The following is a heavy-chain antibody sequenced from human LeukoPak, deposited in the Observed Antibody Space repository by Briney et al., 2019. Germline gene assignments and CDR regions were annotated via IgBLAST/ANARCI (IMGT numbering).Heavy chain of an antibody. J-gene: IGHJ6*04. Sequence: APVKPCCKASGGTFSSYAISWVRQAPGQGLEWMGGIIPIFGTANYAQEFQGKVTITAAESTSTAYMELSSLRSEDTAVYYCAGRLDVDTAMAPYYYYYGMDVWGKGTTVSSSS. D-gene: IGHD5-18*01. CDR3: AGRLDVDTAMAPYYYYYGMDV. CDR2: IIPIFGTA. CDR1: GGTFSSYA. V-gene: IGHV1-69*13.